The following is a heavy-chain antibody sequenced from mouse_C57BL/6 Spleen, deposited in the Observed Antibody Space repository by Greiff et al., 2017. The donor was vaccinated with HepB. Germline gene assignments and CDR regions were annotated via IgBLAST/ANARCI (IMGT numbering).Heavy chain of an antibody. D-gene: IGHD1-1*02. V-gene: IGHV3-6*01. CDR2: ISYDGSN. J-gene: IGHJ1*03. Sequence: VQLKESGPGLVKPSQSLSLTCSVTGYSITSGYYWNWIRQFPGNKLEWMGYISYDGSNNYNPSLKNRISITRDTSKNQFFLKLNSVTTEDTAKYYGERGGGYWYFDVWGTGTTVTVSS. CDR3: ERGGGYWYFDV. CDR1: GYSITSGYY.